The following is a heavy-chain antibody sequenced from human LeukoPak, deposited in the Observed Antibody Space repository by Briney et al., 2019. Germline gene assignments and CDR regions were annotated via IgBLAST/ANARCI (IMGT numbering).Heavy chain of an antibody. Sequence: PSETLSLTCTVSGGSISSYYWGWIRQPPGKGLEWIGTIYYSGSTYYNPSLKSRVTISVDTSKNQFSLKLSSVTAADTAVYYCAGASFYGSGTYYQRVDYWGQGTLVTVSS. J-gene: IGHJ4*02. CDR2: IYYSGST. D-gene: IGHD3-10*01. CDR1: GGSISSYY. CDR3: AGASFYGSGTYYQRVDY. V-gene: IGHV4-39*07.